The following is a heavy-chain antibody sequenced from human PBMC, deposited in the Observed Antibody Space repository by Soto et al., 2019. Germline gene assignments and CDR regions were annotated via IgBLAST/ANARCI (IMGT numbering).Heavy chain of an antibody. CDR3: ARGLLWFGELKGFDI. V-gene: IGHV1-3*01. Sequence: ASVKVSCKASGYTFTSYAMHWVRQAPGQRLEWMGWINAGNGNTKYSQKFQGRVTITRDTSASTAYMELSSLRSEDTAVYYCARGLLWFGELKGFDIWGRGTMVTVSS. CDR2: INAGNGNT. CDR1: GYTFTSYA. J-gene: IGHJ3*02. D-gene: IGHD3-10*01.